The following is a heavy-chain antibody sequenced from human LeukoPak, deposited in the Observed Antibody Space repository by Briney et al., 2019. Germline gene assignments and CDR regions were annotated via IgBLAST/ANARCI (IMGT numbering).Heavy chain of an antibody. CDR1: GFTFTSYA. Sequence: PGGSLRLSCAASGFTFTSYAMSWVRQAPGKGLEWVSAISGSGGSTYYADSVKGRFTISRDNSKNTLYLQMNSLGAEDTAVYYCAKDTIITMIVVVTPDAFDIWGQGTMVTVSS. J-gene: IGHJ3*02. CDR3: AKDTIITMIVVVTPDAFDI. D-gene: IGHD3-22*01. V-gene: IGHV3-23*01. CDR2: ISGSGGST.